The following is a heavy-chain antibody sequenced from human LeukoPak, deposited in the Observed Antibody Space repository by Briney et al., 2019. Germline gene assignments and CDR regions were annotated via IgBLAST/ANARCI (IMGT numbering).Heavy chain of an antibody. V-gene: IGHV1-46*01. CDR1: GYTFTSYY. Sequence: ASVKVSCKASGYTFTSYYMHWVRQAPGQGLEWMGIINPSGGGTSYAQKFQGRVTMTRDTSTSTVYMELSSLRSKDTAVYYCASGGSDYGGNSGLGYWGQGTLVTVSS. D-gene: IGHD4-23*01. J-gene: IGHJ4*02. CDR2: INPSGGGT. CDR3: ASGGSDYGGNSGLGY.